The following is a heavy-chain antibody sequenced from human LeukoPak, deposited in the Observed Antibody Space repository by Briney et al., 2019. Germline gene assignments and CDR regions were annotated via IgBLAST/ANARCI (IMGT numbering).Heavy chain of an antibody. D-gene: IGHD3-3*01. V-gene: IGHV1-46*01. CDR2: INPSGGST. CDR1: GYTFTSYY. Sequence: GASVKVSCKASGYTFTSYYMHSVRQAPGQGLEWMGIINPSGGSTSYAQKCQGRVTMTRDMSTSTVYMELSSLRSEDTAVYYCARGVGGHYDFWSGYYLDYWGQGTLVTVSS. CDR3: ARGVGGHYDFWSGYYLDY. J-gene: IGHJ4*02.